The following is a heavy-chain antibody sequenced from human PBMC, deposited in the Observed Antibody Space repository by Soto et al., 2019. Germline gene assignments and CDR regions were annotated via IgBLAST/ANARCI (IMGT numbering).Heavy chain of an antibody. D-gene: IGHD6-13*01. CDR1: GFTVSSNS. V-gene: IGHV3-66*01. J-gene: IGHJ3*02. CDR2: IYSGGNK. CDR3: AREEITAADAFDI. Sequence: GGSLRLSCAASGFTVSSNSMNWVRQAPGKGLEWVSVIYSGGNKSYVESVKGRFTISRDNSKNTLYLQMNSLRAEDTAVYYCAREEITAADAFDIWGQGTMVTVSS.